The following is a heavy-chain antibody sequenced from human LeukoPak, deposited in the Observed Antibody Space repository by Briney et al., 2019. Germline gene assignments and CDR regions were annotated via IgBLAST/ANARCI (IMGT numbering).Heavy chain of an antibody. D-gene: IGHD4-17*01. CDR2: IYTTGST. CDR3: ARAVTTPLYSYYYMDV. Sequence: SETLSLTCTVSGGSISSSSYYWGWIRQPPGKGLEWIGSIYTTGSTNYNPSLKSRVTISVDTSKNQFSLKLSSVTAADTAVYFCARAVTTPLYSYYYMDVWGKGTTVTVSS. J-gene: IGHJ6*03. CDR1: GGSISSSSYY. V-gene: IGHV4-39*07.